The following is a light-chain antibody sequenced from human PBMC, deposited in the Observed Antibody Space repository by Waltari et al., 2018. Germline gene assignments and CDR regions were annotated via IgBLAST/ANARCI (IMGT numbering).Light chain of an antibody. CDR3: QHYLRLPVT. CDR2: GAS. J-gene: IGKJ1*01. Sequence: EIVLTQSPGTLSLSLGERATASCRASQSVSRALVWYQQKPCQSPRLLIYGASTRATGIPDRFSGSGSGTDFSLTISRLEPDDFAVYYCQHYLRLPVTFGQGTTVEI. V-gene: IGKV3-20*01. CDR1: QSVSRA.